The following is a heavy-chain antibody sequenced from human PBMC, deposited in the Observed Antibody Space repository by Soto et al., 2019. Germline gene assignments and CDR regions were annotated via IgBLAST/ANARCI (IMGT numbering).Heavy chain of an antibody. CDR1: GFTFSSYG. J-gene: IGHJ1*01. D-gene: IGHD6-19*01. Sequence: PGGSLRLSCAASGFTFSSYGMHWVRQAPGKGLEWVAVIWYDGSNKYYADSVKGRFTISRDNSKNTLYLQMNSLRAEDTAVYYCARQSSSGWYGYFQHWGQGTLVTVSS. CDR3: ARQSSSGWYGYFQH. V-gene: IGHV3-33*01. CDR2: IWYDGSNK.